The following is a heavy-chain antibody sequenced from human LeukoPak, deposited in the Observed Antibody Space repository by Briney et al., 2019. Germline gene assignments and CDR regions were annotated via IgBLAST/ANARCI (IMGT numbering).Heavy chain of an antibody. CDR2: IRSTANGYAT. D-gene: IGHD3-10*01. Sequence: GGSLRLSCAASGFTFNIYEMNWVRQAPGKGLEWVGRIRSTANGYATAYAASVKGRFTISRDDSKNTAYLQMDSLKTEDTAVYYCTGNYYGSGSYADFDYWGQGTLVTVSS. V-gene: IGHV3-73*01. CDR1: GFTFNIYE. J-gene: IGHJ4*02. CDR3: TGNYYGSGSYADFDY.